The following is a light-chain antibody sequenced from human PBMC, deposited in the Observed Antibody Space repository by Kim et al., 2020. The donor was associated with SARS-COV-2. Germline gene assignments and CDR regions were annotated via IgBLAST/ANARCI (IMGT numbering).Light chain of an antibody. CDR1: ISDVGDYNY. Sequence: GRSVTISCTGTISDVGDYNYVSWYQQHPGKAPKFIIYDVSKRPSGVPDRFSGSKSGNTASLTISGLQAEDEADYYCCSYADSHTWVFGGGTQLTVL. J-gene: IGLJ3*02. CDR3: CSYADSHTWV. V-gene: IGLV2-11*01. CDR2: DVS.